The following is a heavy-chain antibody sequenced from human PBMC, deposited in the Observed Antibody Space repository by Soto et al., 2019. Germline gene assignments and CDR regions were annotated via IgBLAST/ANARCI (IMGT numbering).Heavy chain of an antibody. CDR2: IIPIFSKT. CDR1: GGAFTTSS. CDR3: ARDVVRSTGGDS. Sequence: QVQLVQSGAEVKEPGTSVKVSCKASGGAFTTSSFVWVRQGPGQGLEGMGGIIPIFSKTNVAQKFQARVTFTADESTRTAYMELTSLTSEDTAIYYCARDVVRSTGGDSWGQGTLVTVSS. V-gene: IGHV1-69*01. J-gene: IGHJ4*02. D-gene: IGHD7-27*01.